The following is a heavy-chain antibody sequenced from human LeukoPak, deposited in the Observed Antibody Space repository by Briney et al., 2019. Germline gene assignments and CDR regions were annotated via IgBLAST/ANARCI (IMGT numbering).Heavy chain of an antibody. CDR3: AKGSGSEYLPFDC. Sequence: GGSLRLSCAASGFTITIYAMCSVRQAPGKGLEWVSVISGSGDSTYYGDSVKGRFIISRDNSKNTLNLQMNSPRVEDTAVYYCAKGSGSEYLPFDCWGQGTLVTVSS. CDR1: GFTITIYA. V-gene: IGHV3-23*01. D-gene: IGHD1-26*01. J-gene: IGHJ4*02. CDR2: ISGSGDST.